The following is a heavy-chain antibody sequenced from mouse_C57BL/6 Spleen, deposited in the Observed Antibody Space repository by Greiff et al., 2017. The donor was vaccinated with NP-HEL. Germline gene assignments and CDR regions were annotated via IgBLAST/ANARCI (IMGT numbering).Heavy chain of an antibody. Sequence: DVKLQESGPGLVKPSQSLSLTCTVTGYSITSGYGWNWIRQFPGNKLEWMGYISYSGSTNYNPSLKSRISITRDTSKNQFFLQLKSVTTEDTATYYCARTARIKYWGQGTTLVVSS. V-gene: IGHV3-2*02. CDR2: ISYSGST. CDR1: GYSITSGYG. CDR3: ARTARIKY. D-gene: IGHD1-2*01. J-gene: IGHJ2*01.